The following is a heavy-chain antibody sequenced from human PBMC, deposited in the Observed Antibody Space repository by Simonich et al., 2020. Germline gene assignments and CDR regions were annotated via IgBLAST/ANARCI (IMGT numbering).Heavy chain of an antibody. V-gene: IGHV1-8*03. Sequence: QVQLVQSGAEVKKPGASVKVSCKASGYTFTSYDINWVRQATGQGLGVSGWMNPKVGNKDYEKKVQGRVTITRNTSISTAYMELSSLRSEDTAVYYCARARYCSSTSCYNWFDPWGQGTLVTVSS. CDR2: MNPKVGNK. CDR1: GYTFTSYD. J-gene: IGHJ5*02. CDR3: ARARYCSSTSCYNWFDP. D-gene: IGHD2-2*01.